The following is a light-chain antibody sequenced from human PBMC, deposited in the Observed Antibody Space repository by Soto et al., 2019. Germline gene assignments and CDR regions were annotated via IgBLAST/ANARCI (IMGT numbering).Light chain of an antibody. CDR2: EVS. Sequence: QSVLTQPASVSGSPGQSITISCTGTSSDVGSYNLVSWYHQHPGKAPKLMISEVSKRPSGVSNRFSGSKSGNTASLTISGRQAEDEADYYCCSYAGSSTPCVFCTGTKVTV. J-gene: IGLJ1*01. CDR3: CSYAGSSTPCV. V-gene: IGLV2-23*02. CDR1: SSDVGSYNL.